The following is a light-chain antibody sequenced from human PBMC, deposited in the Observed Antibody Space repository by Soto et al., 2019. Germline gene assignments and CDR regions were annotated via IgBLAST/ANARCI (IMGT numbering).Light chain of an antibody. V-gene: IGKV1-39*01. J-gene: IGKJ5*01. CDR3: QQTYSTSQP. CDR1: QSISRH. CDR2: IAS. Sequence: DIQVTQSPSSLSASVGDRVTITCRASQSISRHLNWYQQKPGKAPKLLINIASSLQSGVPSRFSGSGSGTDFTLTISNVQPEDFATYYCQQTYSTSQPFGQGTRLEIK.